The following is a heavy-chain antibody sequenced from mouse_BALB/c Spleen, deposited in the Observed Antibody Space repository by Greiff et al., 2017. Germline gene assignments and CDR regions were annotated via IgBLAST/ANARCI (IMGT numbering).Heavy chain of an antibody. V-gene: IGHV5-9-4*01. CDR3: ARRGSGYVFDY. Sequence: DVQLVESGGGLVKPGGSLKLSCAASGFTFSSYAMSWVRQSPEKRLEWVAEISSGGSYTYYPDTVTGRFTISRDNAKNTLYLEMSSLRSEDTAMYYCARRGSGYVFDYWGQGTTLTVSS. D-gene: IGHD3-1*01. CDR1: GFTFSSYA. CDR2: ISSGGSYT. J-gene: IGHJ2*01.